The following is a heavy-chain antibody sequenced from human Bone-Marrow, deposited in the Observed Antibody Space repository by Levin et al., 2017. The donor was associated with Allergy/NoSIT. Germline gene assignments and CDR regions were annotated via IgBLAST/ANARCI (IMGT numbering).Heavy chain of an antibody. J-gene: IGHJ4*02. Sequence: GGSLRLSCKGSGYTFDDYWIAWVRQMPGKGLEWMGIIYPEDSVTRYSPSFQGHVTLSADKSTNTAYLQWRSLTASDTAMYYCAKQSTSSETSGYFFLWVDWGQGTQVTVSS. D-gene: IGHD3-22*01. CDR1: GYTFDDYW. V-gene: IGHV5-51*01. CDR3: AKQSTSSETSGYFFLWVD. CDR2: IYPEDSVT.